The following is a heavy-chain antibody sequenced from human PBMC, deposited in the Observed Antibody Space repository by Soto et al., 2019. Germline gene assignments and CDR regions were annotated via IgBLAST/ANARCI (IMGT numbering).Heavy chain of an antibody. CDR2: IKSIPDGGTR. D-gene: IGHD3-16*01. CDR1: GFTCNNAR. CDR3: TNGRLTFGLDH. Sequence: PXGSLILSWAPSGFTCNNARMSLVHQAPGKGLEWVGRIKSIPDGGTRDYAAPVKGRFTISRDDSRNTLYLQMNSLKTEDTAVYYRTNGRLTFGLDHWGQGALVTVAS. V-gene: IGHV3-15*01. J-gene: IGHJ4*02.